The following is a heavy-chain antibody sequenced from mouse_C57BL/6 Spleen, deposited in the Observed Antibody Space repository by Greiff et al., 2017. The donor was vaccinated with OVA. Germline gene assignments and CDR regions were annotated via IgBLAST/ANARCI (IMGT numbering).Heavy chain of an antibody. J-gene: IGHJ3*01. CDR2: FYPGSGSI. CDR3: ARHEGSAWLLQEAWFAY. CDR1: GYTFTEYT. Sequence: VQLQQSGAELVKPGASVKLSCKASGYTFTEYTIHWVKQRSGQGLEWIGWFYPGSGSIKYNEKFKDKATLTADKSSSTVYMELSRLTSEDSAVYFCARHEGSAWLLQEAWFAYWGQGTLVTVSA. D-gene: IGHD2-3*01. V-gene: IGHV1-62-2*01.